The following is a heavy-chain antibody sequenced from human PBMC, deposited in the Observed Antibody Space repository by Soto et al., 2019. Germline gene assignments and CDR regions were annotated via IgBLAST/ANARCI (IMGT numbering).Heavy chain of an antibody. CDR1: GYTFTSYA. Sequence: ASVKVACKASGYTFTSYAMHWVLQAPGERLEWMGWINAGNGNTKYSQKFQGRVTITRDTSASTAYMELSSLRSEDTAVYYCARAVENYYYYYGMDVWGQGTTVTVSS. V-gene: IGHV1-3*01. CDR2: INAGNGNT. J-gene: IGHJ6*02. CDR3: ARAVENYYYYYGMDV.